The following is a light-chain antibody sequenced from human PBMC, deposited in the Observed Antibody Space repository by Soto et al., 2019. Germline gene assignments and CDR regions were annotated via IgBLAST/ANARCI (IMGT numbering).Light chain of an antibody. V-gene: IGLV2-14*01. CDR1: SSDVGGYNY. Sequence: QSALTQPASVSGFLGQSITISSTGPSSDVGGYNYVSWYQQHPGKAPKLMIYDVSNRPSGVSNRFSGSKSGNTASLTISGLQAEDEADYYCSSYTSSSTLVVFGGGTKLTVL. CDR2: DVS. CDR3: SSYTSSSTLVV. J-gene: IGLJ2*01.